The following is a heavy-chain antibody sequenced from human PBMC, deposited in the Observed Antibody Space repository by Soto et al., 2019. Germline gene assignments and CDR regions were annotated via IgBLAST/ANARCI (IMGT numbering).Heavy chain of an antibody. Sequence: SETLSLTCTVSGGSASSGSYYWSWIRQPPGKGLEWIGYIYYSGSTNYNPSLKSRVTISVDTSKNQFSLKLSSVTAADTAVYYCARERSSGWYRKYYYWGQGALVTVSS. D-gene: IGHD6-19*01. J-gene: IGHJ4*02. CDR1: GGSASSGSYY. CDR2: IYYSGST. CDR3: ARERSSGWYRKYYY. V-gene: IGHV4-61*01.